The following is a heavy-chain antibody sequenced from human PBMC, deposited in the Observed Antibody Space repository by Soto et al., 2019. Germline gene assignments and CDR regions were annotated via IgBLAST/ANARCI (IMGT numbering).Heavy chain of an antibody. V-gene: IGHV4-34*01. CDR2: AHHSGRT. Sequence: PSETLSLTCAVYGGSFSGYYWNWVRQSPGKGLEWIGEAHHSGRTNYNPSLKSRVTISVDRSQNHFSLQLTSVTAADTAVYYCARSEATALDFWGHGTLVTVSS. J-gene: IGHJ4*01. CDR1: GGSFSGYY. CDR3: ARSEATALDF.